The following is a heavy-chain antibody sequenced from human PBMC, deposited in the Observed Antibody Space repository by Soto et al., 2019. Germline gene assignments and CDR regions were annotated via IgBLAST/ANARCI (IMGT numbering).Heavy chain of an antibody. CDR3: ARDEGGVYYYDSSGTRPLLDP. V-gene: IGHV1-18*01. D-gene: IGHD3-22*01. CDR1: GYTFTSYG. J-gene: IGHJ5*02. CDR2: ISAYNGNT. Sequence: ASVKVSCKASGYTFTSYGISWVRQAPGQGLEWMGWISAYNGNTNYAQKLQGRVTMTTDTSTSTAYMELRSLRSDDTAVYYCARDEGGVYYYDSSGTRPLLDPWGQGTMVTVYS.